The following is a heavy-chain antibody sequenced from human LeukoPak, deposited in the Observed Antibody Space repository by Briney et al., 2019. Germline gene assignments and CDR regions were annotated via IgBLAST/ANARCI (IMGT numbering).Heavy chain of an antibody. CDR3: ARLYYYDNSGYYNYYFYMDV. D-gene: IGHD3-22*01. V-gene: IGHV3-7*01. CDR2: IKQDGSEK. CDR1: GFTFSSYA. Sequence: GGSLRLSCAASGFTFSSYAMSWVRQAPGKGLEWVANIKQDGSEKYYVDSVKGRFTISRDNAKNSLYLQMDSLRAEDTAVYYCARLYYYDNSGYYNYYFYMDVWGKGTTVTVSS. J-gene: IGHJ6*03.